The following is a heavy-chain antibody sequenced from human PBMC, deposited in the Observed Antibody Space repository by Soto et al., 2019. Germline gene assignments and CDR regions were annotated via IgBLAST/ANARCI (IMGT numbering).Heavy chain of an antibody. CDR3: ARLDSSGYHLVDY. D-gene: IGHD3-22*01. CDR2: IYPGDSET. V-gene: IGHV5-51*01. J-gene: IGHJ4*02. CDR1: GYSFSSYW. Sequence: EVQLVQSGAEVKKAGESLKISCKGSGYSFSSYWIGWVRQMPGKGLEWMGTIYPGDSETTYSPSFQGQVSISADKSIRFAYLQWSSLKASDSGMYYCARLDSSGYHLVDYWGQGTLVTVSS.